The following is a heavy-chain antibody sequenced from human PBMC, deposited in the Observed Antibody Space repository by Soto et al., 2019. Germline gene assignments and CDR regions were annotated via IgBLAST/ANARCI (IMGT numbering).Heavy chain of an antibody. Sequence: EVQLVESGGGLVQPGGSLRLSCAASGFTFSSYWMHWVRQAPGKGLVWVSRINSDGRSTSYADSVKGRITISRDNAKNTLYLQMNSLRTEDTAVYYCARGEDAGYCSGGSCSGDWFDPWGQGTLVNVSS. CDR1: GFTFSSYW. D-gene: IGHD2-15*01. V-gene: IGHV3-74*01. CDR2: INSDGRST. CDR3: ARGEDAGYCSGGSCSGDWFDP. J-gene: IGHJ5*02.